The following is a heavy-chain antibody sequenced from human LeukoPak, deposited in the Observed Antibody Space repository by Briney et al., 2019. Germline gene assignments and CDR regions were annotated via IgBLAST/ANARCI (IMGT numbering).Heavy chain of an antibody. CDR3: TRVGGSYTFDY. V-gene: IGHV3-49*04. Sequence: PGGSLRLSCTASGFTFGDYAMSWVRQAPGKGLEWVGFIRSKAYGGTTEYAASVKGRFTTSRDDSKSIAYLQMNSLKTEDTAVYYCTRVGGSYTFDYWGQGTLVTVSS. CDR2: IRSKAYGGTT. CDR1: GFTFGDYA. J-gene: IGHJ4*02. D-gene: IGHD3-16*01.